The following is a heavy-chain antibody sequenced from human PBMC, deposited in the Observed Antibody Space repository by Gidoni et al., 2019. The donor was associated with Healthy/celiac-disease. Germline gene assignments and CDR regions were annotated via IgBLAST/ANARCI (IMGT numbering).Heavy chain of an antibody. J-gene: IGHJ6*02. V-gene: IGHV3-23*01. D-gene: IGHD6-13*01. CDR2: ISGSGGTT. CDR3: CGIAAAGTYYYGMDV. CDR1: GFTFSSYA. Sequence: EVQLLEAGGGLVQPGGSLRLSCAASGFTFSSYAMSWVRQASGKGMEWVSAISGSGGTTYYADSVKCLFNISSDNPKNTMYLQNISLSALDTAVYYFCGIAAAGTYYYGMDVWGQGTTVTVSS.